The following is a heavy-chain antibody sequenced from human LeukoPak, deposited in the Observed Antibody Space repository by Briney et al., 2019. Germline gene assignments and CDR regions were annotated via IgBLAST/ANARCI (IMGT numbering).Heavy chain of an antibody. CDR3: ARGRLYRLRLGFWFDP. J-gene: IGHJ5*02. V-gene: IGHV3-53*01. CDR2: IYSGGST. Sequence: GGSLRLSCAASGFTVSSNYMSWVRQAPGKGLEWVSVIYSGGSTYYADSVKGRFTISRDNSKNTLYLQMNSLRAEDTAVYYCARGRLYRLRLGFWFDPWGQGTLVTVSS. CDR1: GFTVSSNY. D-gene: IGHD3-16*02.